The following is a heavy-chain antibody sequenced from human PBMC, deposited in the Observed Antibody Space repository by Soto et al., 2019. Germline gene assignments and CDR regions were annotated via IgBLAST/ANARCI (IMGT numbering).Heavy chain of an antibody. J-gene: IGHJ4*02. V-gene: IGHV3-9*01. CDR1: GFTFDDYA. D-gene: IGHD4-17*01. Sequence: EVQLVESGGGLLQPGRSLRLSCAASGFTFDDYAMHWVRQAPGKVLEWVSGIRWNSGNIDYADSVKGRFAISRDNAKNSLYLQMNSLRAEDTALYYCVKDGGKDGDFFHPLFDYLGQGTLVTVSS. CDR3: VKDGGKDGDFFHPLFDY. CDR2: IRWNSGNI.